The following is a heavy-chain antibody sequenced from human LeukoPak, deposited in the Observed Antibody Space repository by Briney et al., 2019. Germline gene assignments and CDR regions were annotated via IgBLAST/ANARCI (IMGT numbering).Heavy chain of an antibody. J-gene: IGHJ4*02. CDR1: GFTFNSYG. D-gene: IGHD1-1*01. V-gene: IGHV3-23*01. CDR3: AKGGLSSTGLDY. Sequence: GGSLRLSCAAFGFTFNSYGMSWVRQAPGKGLEYVSSITTATYYADSVKGRFAISRDNSKSTLYLQMNSLRAEDTAVYYCAKGGLSSTGLDYWGQGTLVTVSS. CDR2: ITTAT.